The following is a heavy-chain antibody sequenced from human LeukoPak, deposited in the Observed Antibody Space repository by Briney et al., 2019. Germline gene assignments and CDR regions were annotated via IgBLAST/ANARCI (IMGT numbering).Heavy chain of an antibody. CDR2: INPNSGGT. D-gene: IGHD3-3*01. CDR3: ASTPYYDFWSGSLYYFDY. CDR1: GYTFTGYY. V-gene: IGHV1-2*02. J-gene: IGHJ4*02. Sequence: ASVKVSCKASGYTFTGYYMHWVRQAPGQGLEWMGWINPNSGGTNYAQKFQGRVTVTRDTSISTAYMELSRLRSDDAAVYYCASTPYYDFWSGSLYYFDYWGQGTLVTVSS.